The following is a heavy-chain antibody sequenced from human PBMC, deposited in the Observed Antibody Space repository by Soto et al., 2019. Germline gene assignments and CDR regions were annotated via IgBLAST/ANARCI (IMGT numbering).Heavy chain of an antibody. CDR2: INPSGGST. D-gene: IGHD6-13*01. V-gene: IGHV1-46*01. Sequence: ASVKVSCKASGYTFTSYYIHWVRQAPGQGLEWMGIINPSGGSTSYAQKFQGRVTMTRDTSTSTVYMELSSLRSEDTAVYYCARDRVAAVRTAWFDPWGQGTLVTVSS. CDR1: GYTFTSYY. J-gene: IGHJ5*02. CDR3: ARDRVAAVRTAWFDP.